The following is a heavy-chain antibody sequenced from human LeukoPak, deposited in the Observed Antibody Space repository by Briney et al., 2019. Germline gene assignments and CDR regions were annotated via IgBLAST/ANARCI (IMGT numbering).Heavy chain of an antibody. D-gene: IGHD1-26*01. CDR3: ASFGLGSVSYPFDS. CDR2: IISVFGTT. V-gene: IGHV1-69*05. CDR1: GDTFHNYI. Sequence: ASVKVSCKASGDTFHNYIVNWVRQAPREGLEWMGRIISVFGTTSYAMNFLGRVTITTDESKTTVYMDLSSLKSDDTAVYYCASFGLGSVSYPFDSWGQATLVTVSS. J-gene: IGHJ4*02.